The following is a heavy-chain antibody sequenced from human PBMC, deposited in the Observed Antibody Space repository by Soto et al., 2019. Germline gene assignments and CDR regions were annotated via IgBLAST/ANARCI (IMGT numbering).Heavy chain of an antibody. CDR1: GGSFSGYY. J-gene: IGHJ4*02. D-gene: IGHD3-10*02. V-gene: IGHV4-34*01. Sequence: QVQLQQWGAGLLKPSETLSLTCAVYGGSFSGYYWSWIRQPPGKGLEWIGEINHSGSTNYNPSLKSRVTISVDTSKNQFSLKLSSVTAADTAVYYCARLTTTYGRFDYWGQGTLVTVSS. CDR2: INHSGST. CDR3: ARLTTTYGRFDY.